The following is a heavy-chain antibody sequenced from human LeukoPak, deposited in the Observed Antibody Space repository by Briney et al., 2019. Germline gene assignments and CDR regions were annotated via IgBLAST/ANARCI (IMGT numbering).Heavy chain of an antibody. V-gene: IGHV1-18*01. J-gene: IGHJ4*02. CDR2: ISAYNGNT. CDR3: ARLNFGSEDY. CDR1: GYTFTSHG. Sequence: ASVKVSCKTSGYTFTSHGISWVRQAPGQGLEWMGWISAYNGNTNYAQKFQGRVTVTTETSTSTAYMELRSLRFDDTAVYYCARLNFGSEDYWGQGTLVTVSS. D-gene: IGHD3-10*01.